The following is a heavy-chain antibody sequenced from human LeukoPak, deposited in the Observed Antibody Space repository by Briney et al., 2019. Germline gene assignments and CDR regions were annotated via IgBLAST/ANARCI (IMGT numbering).Heavy chain of an antibody. CDR1: GFTFSSYW. D-gene: IGHD2-2*02. V-gene: IGHV3-74*01. CDR3: ARGQYCSSTSCYSFDY. Sequence: PGGSLRLSCAASGFTFSSYWMHWVRQAPGKVLVWVSRINSDGSSTSYADSVKGRFTISRDNAKNTLYLQMNSLRAEDTAVYYCARGQYCSSTSCYSFDYWGQGTLVTVSS. J-gene: IGHJ4*02. CDR2: INSDGSST.